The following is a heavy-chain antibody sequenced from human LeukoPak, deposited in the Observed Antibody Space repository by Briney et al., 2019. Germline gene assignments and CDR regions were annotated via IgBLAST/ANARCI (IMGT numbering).Heavy chain of an antibody. J-gene: IGHJ4*02. V-gene: IGHV4-34*01. CDR2: INHSGST. CDR1: GGSFSGYY. CDR3: ARARYFDWSYDY. D-gene: IGHD3-9*01. Sequence: SETLSLTCAVYGGSFSGYYWSWIRQPPGKGLEWIGEINHSGSTNYNPSLKSRVTISVDTSKNQFSLKLSSVTAADTAVYYYARARYFDWSYDYWGQGTMVTVSS.